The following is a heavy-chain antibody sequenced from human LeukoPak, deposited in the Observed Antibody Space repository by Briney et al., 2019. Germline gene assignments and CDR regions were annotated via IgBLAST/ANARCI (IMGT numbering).Heavy chain of an antibody. CDR2: MNGDGSST. V-gene: IGHV3-74*01. CDR3: ARSATDAFDI. CDR1: GFTFRSYW. Sequence: PGGSLRLSCAASGFTFRSYWMHWVRQDPGKGLVWVSRMNGDGSSTSYADSVKGRFTISRDNAKNTLYLQMNRLKAEDTAVYYCARSATDAFDIWGQGTMVTVSS. J-gene: IGHJ3*02.